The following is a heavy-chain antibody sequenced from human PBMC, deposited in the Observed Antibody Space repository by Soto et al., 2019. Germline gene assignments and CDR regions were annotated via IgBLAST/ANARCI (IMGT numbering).Heavy chain of an antibody. J-gene: IGHJ5*02. CDR3: ARAGSSGWYARNWFDP. CDR2: ISSSSSYI. D-gene: IGHD6-19*01. CDR1: GFTFSSYS. Sequence: GWSLRLSCAASGFTFSSYSMNWVRQAPGKGLEWVSSISSSSSYIYYADSVKGRFTISRDNAKNSLYLQMNSLRAEDTAVYYCARAGSSGWYARNWFDPWGQGTLVTVSS. V-gene: IGHV3-21*01.